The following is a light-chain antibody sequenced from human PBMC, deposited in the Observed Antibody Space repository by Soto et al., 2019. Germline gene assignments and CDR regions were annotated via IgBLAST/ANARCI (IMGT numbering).Light chain of an antibody. CDR1: QTISSW. J-gene: IGKJ1*01. V-gene: IGKV1-5*03. CDR2: KAS. CDR3: QQYHSRRT. Sequence: DIQMTQSPSTLSGSVGDRVTITCRASQTISSWLAWYQQKPGKAPKLLIYKASTLKSGVPSRFSGSGSGTEFTLTISSLQPDDFATYYCQQYHSRRTFGQGTKVDIK.